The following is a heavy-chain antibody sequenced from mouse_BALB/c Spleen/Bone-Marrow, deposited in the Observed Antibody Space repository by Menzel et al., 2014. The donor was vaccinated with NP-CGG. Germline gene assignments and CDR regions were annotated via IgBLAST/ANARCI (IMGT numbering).Heavy chain of an antibody. CDR3: TRQGNWDLYAMGY. Sequence: DVMLAYSGGDLLKSVCPLKLSSADSGFTFSTNGMSWVRQTPVKRLEWVATISSGGGYTYYPDSVKWRFSISRDNAKNALYLQRSRLKSEDTDMYYCTRQGNWDLYAMGYWAQGTSVTVSS. V-gene: IGHV5-6*02. CDR2: ISSGGGYT. J-gene: IGHJ4*01. CDR1: GFTFSTNG. D-gene: IGHD4-1*01.